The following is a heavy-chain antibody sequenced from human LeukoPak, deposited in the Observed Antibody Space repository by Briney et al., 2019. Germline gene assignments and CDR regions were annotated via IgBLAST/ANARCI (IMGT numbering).Heavy chain of an antibody. V-gene: IGHV4-34*01. J-gene: IGHJ4*02. D-gene: IGHD3-10*01. Sequence: PSETLSLTCAVYGGSFSGYYWSWIRQPPGKGLGWIGEINHSGSTNYNPSLKSRVTISVDTSKNQFSLKLSSVTAADTAVYYCARGYGSGSYLYYFDYWGQGTLVTVSS. CDR1: GGSFSGYY. CDR3: ARGYGSGSYLYYFDY. CDR2: INHSGST.